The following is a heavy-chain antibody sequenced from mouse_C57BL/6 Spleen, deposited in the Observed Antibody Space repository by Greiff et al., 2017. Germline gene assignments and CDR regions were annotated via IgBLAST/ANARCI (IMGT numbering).Heavy chain of an antibody. Sequence: EVQVVESGGDLVKPGGSLKLSCAASGFTFSSYGMSWVRQTPDKRLEWVATISSGGSYTYYPDSVKGRFTISRDNAKNTLYLQMSSLKSEDTAMYYCARTGTGGYFDDWGQGTTLTVSS. V-gene: IGHV5-6*01. CDR3: ARTGTGGYFDD. CDR1: GFTFSSYG. D-gene: IGHD4-1*01. J-gene: IGHJ2*01. CDR2: ISSGGSYT.